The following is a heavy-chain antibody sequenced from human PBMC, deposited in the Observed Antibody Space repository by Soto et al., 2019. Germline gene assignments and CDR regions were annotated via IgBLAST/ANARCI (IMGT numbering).Heavy chain of an antibody. CDR2: IYYSGST. V-gene: IGHV4-59*08. Sequence: SETLSLTCTVSGGSISSYYWSWIRQPPGKGLEWIGYIYYSGSTNYNPSLKSRVTISVDTSKNQFSLKLSSVTAADTAVYYCARGSSSSRWFDPWGQGTLVTVSS. D-gene: IGHD6-6*01. CDR3: ARGSSSSRWFDP. J-gene: IGHJ5*02. CDR1: GGSISSYY.